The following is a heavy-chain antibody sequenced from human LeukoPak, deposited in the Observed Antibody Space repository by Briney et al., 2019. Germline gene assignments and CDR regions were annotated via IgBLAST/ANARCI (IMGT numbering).Heavy chain of an antibody. CDR1: GFTFRSNS. CDR2: ITGTGENT. D-gene: IGHD3-10*01. V-gene: IGHV3-23*01. CDR3: AKIGGYFDN. Sequence: GGSLRLSCAASGFTFRSNSMSWVPQAPAKGREWVSAITGTGENTYYADFVKGRFTISRDNSNNTLYLQMNSLRADDTAVYYCAKIGGYFDNWGQGTLVTVSS. J-gene: IGHJ4*02.